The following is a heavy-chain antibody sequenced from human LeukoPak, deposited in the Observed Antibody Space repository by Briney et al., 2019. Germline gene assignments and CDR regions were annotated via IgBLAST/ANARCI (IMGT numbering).Heavy chain of an antibody. Sequence: PGGSLRLSCAASGFTLNNYAMNWVRQAPGKGLEWVSVIYSGGSTYYADSVKGRFTISRDNSKNTLYLQMNSLRAEDTAVYYCARGVAAAGSYYFDYWGQGTLVTVSS. CDR1: GFTLNNYA. J-gene: IGHJ4*02. V-gene: IGHV3-66*01. CDR3: ARGVAAAGSYYFDY. CDR2: IYSGGST. D-gene: IGHD6-13*01.